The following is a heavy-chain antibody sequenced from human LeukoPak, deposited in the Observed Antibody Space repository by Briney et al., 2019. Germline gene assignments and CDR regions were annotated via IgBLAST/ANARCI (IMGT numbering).Heavy chain of an antibody. Sequence: PSQTLSLTCAISGDSVSSNRVAWNWFRQSPSRGLEWLGRTYYTSKWNNDYAVSVQSRIAVNPDTSKNQFSLHLNSVTPEYTAVYYCARQAYRRFDPWGQGTLVTVSS. CDR2: TYYTSKWNN. CDR1: GDSVSSNRVA. J-gene: IGHJ5*02. V-gene: IGHV6-1*01. CDR3: ARQAYRRFDP.